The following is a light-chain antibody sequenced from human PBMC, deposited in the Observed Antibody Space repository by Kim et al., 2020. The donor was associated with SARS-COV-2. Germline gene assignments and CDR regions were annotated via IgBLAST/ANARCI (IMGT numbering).Light chain of an antibody. CDR1: QSVSSSY. Sequence: SPGERATVSCRASQSVSSSYLAWYQQRPGQAPRLLIYGASSRATGIPDRFRGSGSGTDFTLTITRLEPEDFAVYFCQQYATSPQTFGQGTKVEIK. CDR2: GAS. J-gene: IGKJ1*01. CDR3: QQYATSPQT. V-gene: IGKV3-20*01.